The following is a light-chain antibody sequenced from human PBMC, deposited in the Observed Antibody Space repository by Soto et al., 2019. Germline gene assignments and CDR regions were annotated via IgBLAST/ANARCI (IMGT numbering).Light chain of an antibody. CDR3: QQYGSSPPRLT. CDR1: QSVSSSY. V-gene: IGKV3-20*01. J-gene: IGKJ4*01. Sequence: EIVLTQSPGTLSLSPGERATLSCRASQSVSSSYLAWYQQKPDQAPRLLIYGASSRATGIPDRFSGSGSGTDFTLTISRLEPEDFAVYYCQQYGSSPPRLTFGGGTKVESK. CDR2: GAS.